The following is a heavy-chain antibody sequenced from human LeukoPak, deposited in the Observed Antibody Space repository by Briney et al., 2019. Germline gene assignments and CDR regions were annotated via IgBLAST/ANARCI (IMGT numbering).Heavy chain of an antibody. CDR2: ISAYNGNT. V-gene: IGHV1-18*01. CDR1: GYIFGSYG. CDR3: ARWHSSSSWPPYCDY. J-gene: IGHJ4*02. D-gene: IGHD6-6*01. Sequence: ASVKVPFKASGYIFGSYGITWVRQAPRQGLEVMGWISAYNGNTNHAQKLQGRVTMTTDPSPNTAYMEVRSLRSDDTAVYYRARWHSSSSWPPYCDYWGQGTLVTVSS.